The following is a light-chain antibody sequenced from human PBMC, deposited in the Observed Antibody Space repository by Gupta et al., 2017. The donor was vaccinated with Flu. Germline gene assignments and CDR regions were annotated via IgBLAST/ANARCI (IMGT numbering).Light chain of an antibody. J-gene: IGLJ1*01. Sequence: SPGQTDSITCSGDNLGDKYACWYQQKPGQSPVLVSYKDTKRPSGIPERFSGANSGNTATLTISGTQAMDEADYYCQAWDSTTGVFGTGTKVTVL. CDR2: KDT. V-gene: IGLV3-1*01. CDR1: NLGDKY. CDR3: QAWDSTTGV.